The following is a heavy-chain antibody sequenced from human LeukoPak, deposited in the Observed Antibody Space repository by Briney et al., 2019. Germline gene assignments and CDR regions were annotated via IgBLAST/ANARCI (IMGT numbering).Heavy chain of an antibody. J-gene: IGHJ5*02. CDR3: ARVGHKRDYGDNVWFDP. D-gene: IGHD4-23*01. CDR2: IYYSGST. V-gene: IGHV4-39*07. CDR1: GGSISSSSYY. Sequence: SETLSLTCTVSGGSISSSSYYWGWIRQPPGKGLEWIGSIYYSGSTYYNPSLKSRVTISVDTSKNQFSLKLSSVTAADTAVYYCARVGHKRDYGDNVWFDPWGQGTLVTVSS.